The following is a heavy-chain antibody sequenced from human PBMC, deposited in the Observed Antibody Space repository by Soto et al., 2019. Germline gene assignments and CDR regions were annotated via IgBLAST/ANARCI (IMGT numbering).Heavy chain of an antibody. CDR2: INHSGST. Sequence: SETLSLTYAVYGGSFSGYYWSWIRQPPGTGLEWLGEINHSGSTNYNPSLRSRVTISVDTSKNQFSLKLSSVTAADTAVYYCVRLQGYSITTGCYGHYAMDVWGQGTTVT. CDR1: GGSFSGYY. V-gene: IGHV4-34*01. D-gene: IGHD2-2*01. CDR3: VRLQGYSITTGCYGHYAMDV. J-gene: IGHJ6*02.